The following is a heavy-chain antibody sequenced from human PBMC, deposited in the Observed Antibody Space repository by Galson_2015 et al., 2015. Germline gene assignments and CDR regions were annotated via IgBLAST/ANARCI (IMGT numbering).Heavy chain of an antibody. V-gene: IGHV3-33*01. CDR1: GFTFSSYG. Sequence: SLRLSCAASGFTFSSYGMHWVRQAPGKGLEWVAAIWYDARNKYYADSVKGRFTVSRDHSKNTLYLQMNSLRAEHTAIYYCATDTCGGDCGSDDWGQGILVTVAS. D-gene: IGHD2-21*02. CDR3: ATDTCGGDCGSDD. J-gene: IGHJ4*02. CDR2: IWYDARNK.